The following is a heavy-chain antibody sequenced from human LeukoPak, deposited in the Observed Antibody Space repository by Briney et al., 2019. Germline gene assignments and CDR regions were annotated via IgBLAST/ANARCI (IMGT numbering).Heavy chain of an antibody. J-gene: IGHJ4*02. V-gene: IGHV3-23*01. CDR1: EFTFSTSA. D-gene: IGHD1-1*01. Sequence: GGSLRLSCAASEFTFSTSAMSWVRQAPGKGLEWVSSISGSSDNTYYADSVKGRFTISRDNSKDTLYLQMNSLRAEDTAVYYCARSELSPSDFDYWGQGTLVTVSS. CDR3: ARSELSPSDFDY. CDR2: ISGSSDNT.